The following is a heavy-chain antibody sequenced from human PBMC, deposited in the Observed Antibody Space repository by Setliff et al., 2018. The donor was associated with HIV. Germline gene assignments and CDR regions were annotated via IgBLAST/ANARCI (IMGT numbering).Heavy chain of an antibody. CDR1: GFDFKNYW. J-gene: IGHJ4*03. CDR2: INRDESRK. V-gene: IGHV3-7*03. Sequence: GGSLRLSCAASGFDFKNYWMSWVRQGPGKGPEWVANINRDESRKSYVDSVKGRFTISRDNAKNSVYLQMNNLRDEDTAVYFCVRSFQGGCFDSWGQGTQVTVSS. CDR3: VRSFQGGCFDS.